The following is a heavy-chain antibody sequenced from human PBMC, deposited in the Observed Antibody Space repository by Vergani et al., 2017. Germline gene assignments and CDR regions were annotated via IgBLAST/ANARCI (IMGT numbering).Heavy chain of an antibody. Sequence: QVQLQESGPGLVKPSETLSLTCTVSGCSISSYYWSWIRQPPGKGLEWIGYIYYSGSTNYNPSLKSRVTISVDTSKNQFSLKLSSVTAADTAVYYCARDRSGATIFDYWGQGTLVTVSS. D-gene: IGHD1-26*01. CDR1: GCSISSYY. CDR3: ARDRSGATIFDY. J-gene: IGHJ4*02. V-gene: IGHV4-59*01. CDR2: IYYSGST.